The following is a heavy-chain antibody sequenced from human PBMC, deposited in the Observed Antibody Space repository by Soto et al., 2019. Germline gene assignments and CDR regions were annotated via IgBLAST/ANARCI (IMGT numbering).Heavy chain of an antibody. CDR1: GGSISNGGYY. V-gene: IGHV4-61*08. Sequence: LSLTCTVSGGSISNGGYYWSWIRQPPGQGLEWIGYMYDTRSANYNPSLKSRVTMSVDTSTSQFSLKLRSVTAADTAVYYCAGETGGSYFDPWGQGALVTVSS. J-gene: IGHJ5*02. D-gene: IGHD3-10*01. CDR2: MYDTRSA. CDR3: AGETGGSYFDP.